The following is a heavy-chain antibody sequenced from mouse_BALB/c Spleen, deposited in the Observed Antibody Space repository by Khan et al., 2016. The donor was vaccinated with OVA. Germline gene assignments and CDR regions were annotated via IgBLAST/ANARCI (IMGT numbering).Heavy chain of an antibody. D-gene: IGHD1-1*01. V-gene: IGHV1-63*02. CDR2: IYPGSGNT. Sequence: QVQLKESGAELVRPGTSVKMSCKAAGYTFTSYWIGWVKQRPGHGLEWIGDIYPGSGNTYYNEKFRGKATLIADTSSNPAYMQLSSLTSEDSASYDCARPYYYGSRYDTMDAWGQGTSVTVSS. CDR1: GYTFTSYW. CDR3: ARPYYYGSRYDTMDA. J-gene: IGHJ4*01.